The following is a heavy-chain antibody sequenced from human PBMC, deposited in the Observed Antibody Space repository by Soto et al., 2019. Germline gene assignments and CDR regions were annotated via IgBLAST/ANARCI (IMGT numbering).Heavy chain of an antibody. CDR3: ASYGSGWYDVNY. CDR2: SYYSGST. V-gene: IGHV4-61*01. J-gene: IGHJ4*02. CDR1: GGSVSSGTYY. D-gene: IGHD6-19*01. Sequence: QVQLQESGPGLVKPSETLSLTCTVSGGSVSSGTYYWSWIRQPPGKGLEWIGYSYYSGSTNYNPSLKSRVPISVDTFRNQFSLELSSVTAADTAVYYCASYGSGWYDVNYWGQGTLVTVSS.